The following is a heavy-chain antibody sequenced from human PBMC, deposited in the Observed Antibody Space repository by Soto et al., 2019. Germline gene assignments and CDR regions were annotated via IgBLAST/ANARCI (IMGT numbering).Heavy chain of an antibody. CDR1: GGSISSYY. V-gene: IGHV4-4*07. Sequence: SETLSLTCTVSGGSISSYYWSWIRQPAGKGLEWIGRIYTSGSTNYNPSLKSRVTMSVDTSKNQFSLKLSSVTAADTAVYYCESAPSIPIFPVLRENSFEPWGQGTLVTVSS. D-gene: IGHD3-3*01. J-gene: IGHJ5*02. CDR2: IYTSGST. CDR3: ESAPSIPIFPVLRENSFEP.